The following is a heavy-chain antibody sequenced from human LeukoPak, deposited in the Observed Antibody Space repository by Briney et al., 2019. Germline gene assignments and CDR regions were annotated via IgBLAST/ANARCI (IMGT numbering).Heavy chain of an antibody. J-gene: IGHJ3*02. Sequence: HPGGSLRLSCAASGFTFRDYVISWVRQAPGKGLEWVSAISGSGGSTYYADSVKGRFTISRDNSKNTLYLQMNSLRAEDTAVYYCAKGGSGVDDAFDIWGQGTMVTVSS. CDR2: ISGSGGST. CDR1: GFTFRDYV. CDR3: AKGGSGVDDAFDI. V-gene: IGHV3-23*01. D-gene: IGHD3-3*01.